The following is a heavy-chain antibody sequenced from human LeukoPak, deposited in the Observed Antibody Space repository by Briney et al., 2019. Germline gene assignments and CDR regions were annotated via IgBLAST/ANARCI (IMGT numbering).Heavy chain of an antibody. D-gene: IGHD3-10*01. J-gene: IGHJ4*02. Sequence: ASETLSLTCTVSGGSISSYYWSWMRQPPGKGLEWIGYIYYSGSTNYNPSLKSRVTISVDTSKNQFSLKLSSVTAADTAVYYCASYGSGSYYMGFDYWGQGTLVTVSS. CDR2: IYYSGST. CDR3: ASYGSGSYYMGFDY. CDR1: GGSISSYY. V-gene: IGHV4-59*01.